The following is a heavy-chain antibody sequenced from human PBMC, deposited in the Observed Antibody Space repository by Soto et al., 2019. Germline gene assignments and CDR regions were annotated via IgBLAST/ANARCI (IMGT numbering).Heavy chain of an antibody. CDR2: ISAYNGNT. V-gene: IGHV1-18*01. CDR1: GYKFISHS. J-gene: IGHJ6*02. Sequence: ASVKVSCKSSGYKFISHSITWVRQAPGQGLEWMGRISAYNGNTNYAQKLQGRVTMTTDTSTNTAYMELRSLRSDDTAVYYCARGAFCGGAPGCRDMDVWGQGTTVTVSS. D-gene: IGHD2-21*01. CDR3: ARGAFCGGAPGCRDMDV.